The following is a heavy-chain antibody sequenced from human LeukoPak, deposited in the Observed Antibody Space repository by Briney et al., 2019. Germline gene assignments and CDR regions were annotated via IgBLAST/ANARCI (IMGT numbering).Heavy chain of an antibody. Sequence: ASVKVSCKASGYTFTSYAMNWVRQAPGQGLEWMGWINTNTGNPTYAQGFTGRFVFSLDTSVSTAYLQISSLKAEDTAVYYCARRQTHYYGSGSSVYYLDYWGQGTLVTVSS. CDR1: GYTFTSYA. J-gene: IGHJ4*02. CDR3: ARRQTHYYGSGSSVYYLDY. D-gene: IGHD3-10*01. V-gene: IGHV7-4-1*02. CDR2: INTNTGNP.